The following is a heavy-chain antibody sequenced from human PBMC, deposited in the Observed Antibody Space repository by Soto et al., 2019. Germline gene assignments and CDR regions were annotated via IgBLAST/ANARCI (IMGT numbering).Heavy chain of an antibody. CDR1: TFTFASYW. Sequence: EMHLVESGGGLVQPGGSLRLSCEASTFTFASYWMSWVRRTPGKGLEWVANINRDGSDKYYVDSVKGRFTISRDNAKNAVYLQMNSLRAEDPAVYYCARGGGAIGGIIASWGQATLVTVSS. J-gene: IGHJ4*02. D-gene: IGHD1-26*01. CDR3: ARGGGAIGGIIAS. V-gene: IGHV3-7*05. CDR2: INRDGSDK.